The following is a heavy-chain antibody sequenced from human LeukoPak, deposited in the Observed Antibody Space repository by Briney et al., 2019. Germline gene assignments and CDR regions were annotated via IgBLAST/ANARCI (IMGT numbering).Heavy chain of an antibody. J-gene: IGHJ3*02. CDR2: IYYSGST. CDR3: ARDHRSGPTPMGAFDI. Sequence: SETLSLTCTVSGGSISSSSYYWGWIRQPPGKGLEWIGSIYYSGSTYYHPSLKSRVTISVDTSKNQFSLKLSSVTAADTAVYYCARDHRSGPTPMGAFDIWGQGTMVTVSS. CDR1: GGSISSSSYY. D-gene: IGHD2-15*01. V-gene: IGHV4-39*07.